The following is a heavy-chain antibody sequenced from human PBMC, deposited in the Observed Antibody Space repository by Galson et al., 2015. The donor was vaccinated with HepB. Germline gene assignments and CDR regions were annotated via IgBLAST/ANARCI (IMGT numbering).Heavy chain of an antibody. Sequence: SLRLSCAASRFIVSANYMSWVRQAPGKGLEWVSVIYSGDSTYYADSVKGRFTISRDPSKKTVYLQMNSLRAEDTAVYYCARVGKVASYFDYWGQGTLVTVSS. V-gene: IGHV3-66*01. D-gene: IGHD3-10*01. CDR1: RFIVSANY. CDR3: ARVGKVASYFDY. CDR2: IYSGDST. J-gene: IGHJ4*02.